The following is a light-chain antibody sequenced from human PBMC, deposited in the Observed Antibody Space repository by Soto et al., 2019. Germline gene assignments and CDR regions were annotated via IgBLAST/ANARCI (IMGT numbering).Light chain of an antibody. CDR3: QQYNNWPPWT. V-gene: IGKV3D-15*01. J-gene: IGKJ1*01. CDR2: GPS. CDR1: QSVSSN. Sequence: IVLTQSPATLSVSLGERATLSCRASQSVSSNLAWYQQKPGQAPRLLIYGPSSRATGIPDRFSGSGSGTEFTLTISSLQSEDFAVYYCQQYNNWPPWTFGQGTKVDIK.